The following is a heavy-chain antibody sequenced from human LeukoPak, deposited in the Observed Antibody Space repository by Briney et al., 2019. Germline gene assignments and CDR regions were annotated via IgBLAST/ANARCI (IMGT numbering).Heavy chain of an antibody. V-gene: IGHV3-23*01. CDR1: GFTFSSYA. CDR3: ARESPVAATGRSWFDS. J-gene: IGHJ5*01. Sequence: PGGSLRLSCAASGFTFSSYAKSWVRQAPGKGLEWVSTITGGGSTTYYADSVKGRFTISRDNSKNPLYLQMNSLRAEDTALYYCARESPVAATGRSWFDSWGQGTLVTVSS. CDR2: ITGGGSTT. D-gene: IGHD6-13*01.